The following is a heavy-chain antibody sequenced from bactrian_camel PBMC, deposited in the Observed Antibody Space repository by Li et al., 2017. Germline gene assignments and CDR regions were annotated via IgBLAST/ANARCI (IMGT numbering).Heavy chain of an antibody. CDR3: ASARAGRAAGLEVSSYDN. CDR2: IRADGST. CDR1: GFTSHGCA. J-gene: IGHJ4*01. Sequence: VQLVESGGGSVKAGGSLRLSCTDPGFTSHGCAMNWFRQAAGKQREWVSTIRADGSTSYADSVKGRFTISEDKAKDTVYLQMNSLKPEDTAMYYCASARAGRAAGLEVSSYDNWGQGTQVTV. V-gene: IGHV3S42*01.